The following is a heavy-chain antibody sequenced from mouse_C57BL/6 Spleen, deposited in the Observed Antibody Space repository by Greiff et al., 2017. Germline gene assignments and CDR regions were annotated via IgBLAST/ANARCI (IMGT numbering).Heavy chain of an antibody. D-gene: IGHD1-1*01. CDR1: GYTFTSYG. CDR2: IYPRSGNT. Sequence: VQGVESGAELARPGASVKLSCKASGYTFTSYGISWVKQRTGQGLEWIGEIYPRSGNTYYNEKFKGKATLTADKSSSTAYMELRSLTSEDSAVYFCARSFPYYGSSYEYFDVWGTGTTVTVSS. V-gene: IGHV1-81*01. J-gene: IGHJ1*03. CDR3: ARSFPYYGSSYEYFDV.